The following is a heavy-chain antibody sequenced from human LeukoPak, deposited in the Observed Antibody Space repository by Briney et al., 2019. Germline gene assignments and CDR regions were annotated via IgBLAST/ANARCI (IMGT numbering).Heavy chain of an antibody. D-gene: IGHD1-1*01. CDR3: ARGARQTGTRFDY. V-gene: IGHV1-69*05. Sequence: SSXKVSCKASGGTFISYAISWVRQAPGQGLEWRGGIIPIFGTANYAQKFQGRVTITTDESTSTAYMELSSLRSEDTAVYYCARGARQTGTRFDYWGQGTLVTVSS. CDR2: IIPIFGTA. CDR1: GGTFISYA. J-gene: IGHJ4*02.